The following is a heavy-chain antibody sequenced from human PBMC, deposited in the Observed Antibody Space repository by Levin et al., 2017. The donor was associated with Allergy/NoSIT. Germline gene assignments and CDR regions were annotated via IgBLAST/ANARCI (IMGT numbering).Heavy chain of an antibody. D-gene: IGHD3-16*01. J-gene: IGHJ4*02. V-gene: IGHV3-11*06. CDR2: IRTGGAFT. Sequence: GGSLRLSCAASGSTFSDYSMSWIRQAPGKGLEWVSYIRTGGAFTTYADSVKGRFTISRDNAKNSLYLQMNSLRTEDTAVYYCAGGLTEPRPFDYWGQGTLVTVSS. CDR3: AGGLTEPRPFDY. CDR1: GSTFSDYS.